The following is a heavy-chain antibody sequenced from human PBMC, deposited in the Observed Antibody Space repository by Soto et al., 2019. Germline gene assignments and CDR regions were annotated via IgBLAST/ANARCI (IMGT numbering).Heavy chain of an antibody. CDR3: AKALAALGYYYGMDV. J-gene: IGHJ6*02. CDR1: GFTFDDYT. V-gene: IGHV3-43*01. D-gene: IGHD6-6*01. Sequence: GGSLRLSCAASGFTFDDYTMHWVRQAPGKGLEWVSLISWDGGGTYYADSVKGRFTISRDNSKNSLYLQMNSLRTEDTGLYYCAKALAALGYYYGMDVWGQGTTVTVSS. CDR2: ISWDGGGT.